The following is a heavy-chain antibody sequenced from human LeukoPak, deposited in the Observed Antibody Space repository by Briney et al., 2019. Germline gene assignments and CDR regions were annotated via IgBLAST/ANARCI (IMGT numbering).Heavy chain of an antibody. CDR2: IYHSGST. Sequence: SETLSLTCTVSGYSISSGYYWGWIRQPPGKGLEWIGSIYHSGSTYYNPSLKSRVTISVDTSKNQFSLKLNSVTAADTAVYYCARGRVYSRYNWFDPWGQGTLVTVSS. V-gene: IGHV4-38-2*02. CDR1: GYSISSGYY. D-gene: IGHD4-11*01. CDR3: ARGRVYSRYNWFDP. J-gene: IGHJ5*02.